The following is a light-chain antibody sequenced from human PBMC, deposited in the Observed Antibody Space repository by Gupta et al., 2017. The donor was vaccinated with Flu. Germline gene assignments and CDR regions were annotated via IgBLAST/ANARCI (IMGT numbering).Light chain of an antibody. J-gene: IGKJ1*01. CDR2: LGS. V-gene: IGKV2-28*01. Sequence: VTPGEPATISCRSSQSLLQSNGYNYLDWYLQKPGQSPQLLIYLGSNRASGVPDRFSGSGSGTDFTLKISRVEAEDVGVYYCMQALQITWTFGQGTKVEIK. CDR1: QSLLQSNGYNY. CDR3: MQALQITWT.